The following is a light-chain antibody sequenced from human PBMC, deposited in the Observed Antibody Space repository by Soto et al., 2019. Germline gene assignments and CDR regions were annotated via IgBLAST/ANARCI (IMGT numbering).Light chain of an antibody. Sequence: EIVLTQSPATLSLSPGERATLSCRASQSVSSYLAWYQQKPGQAPRLLMYDASNRATGIPARFSGSGSGTDFTLTISSLEPEDFAVYYCQHRSNWPLTFGGGTKVDNK. V-gene: IGKV3-11*01. J-gene: IGKJ4*01. CDR3: QHRSNWPLT. CDR1: QSVSSY. CDR2: DAS.